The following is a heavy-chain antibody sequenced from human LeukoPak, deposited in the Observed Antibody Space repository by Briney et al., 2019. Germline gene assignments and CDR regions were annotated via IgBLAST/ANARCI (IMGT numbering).Heavy chain of an antibody. CDR2: INPVGGSA. CDR1: GFTFHSNY. D-gene: IGHD5-24*01. Sequence: ASVKVSCKASGFTFHSNYVHWLRLAPAQGLEWMGMINPVGGSASYSERFQDRITMTRDTSTNTVLMELSSLRSEDTAVYYCARDLGEKAMAFDFWGQGSLVTVSS. CDR3: ARDLGEKAMAFDF. V-gene: IGHV1-46*02. J-gene: IGHJ4*02.